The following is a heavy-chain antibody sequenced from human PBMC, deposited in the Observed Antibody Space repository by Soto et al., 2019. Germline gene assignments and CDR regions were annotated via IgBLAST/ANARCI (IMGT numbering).Heavy chain of an antibody. CDR3: ARATILAAAGKGPFDD. CDR2: IYYSGST. Sequence: PSETLSLTCTVSGGSISSYYWSWIRQPPGKGLEWIGYIYYSGSTNYNPPLKSRVTISVDTSKNQFSLKLSSVTAADTAVYYCARATILAAAGKGPFDDRGQGTLVTVTS. V-gene: IGHV4-59*01. J-gene: IGHJ4*02. CDR1: GGSISSYY. D-gene: IGHD6-13*01.